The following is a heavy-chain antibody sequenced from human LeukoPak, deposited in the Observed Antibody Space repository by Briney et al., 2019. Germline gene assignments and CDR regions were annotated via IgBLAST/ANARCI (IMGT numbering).Heavy chain of an antibody. CDR3: ARDRGDQGRYYFDY. Sequence: ASVKVSYKASGYTFTGYYMHWVRQAPGQGLEWMRRINPNSGGTNYAQKFQGRVTMTRDTSISTAYMELSRLRSDDTAVYYCARDRGDQGRYYFDYWGQGTLVTVSS. V-gene: IGHV1-2*06. CDR2: INPNSGGT. J-gene: IGHJ4*02. CDR1: GYTFTGYY. D-gene: IGHD1-26*01.